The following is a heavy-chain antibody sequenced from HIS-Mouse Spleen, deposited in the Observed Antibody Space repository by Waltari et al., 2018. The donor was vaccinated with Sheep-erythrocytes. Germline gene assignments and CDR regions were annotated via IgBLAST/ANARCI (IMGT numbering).Heavy chain of an antibody. CDR1: GGSISSSRYY. J-gene: IGHJ4*02. Sequence: QLQLQESGPGLVKPSETLSLTCPVSGGSISSSRYYWGWIRQPPGKGLEWIGSIYYSGSTYYNPSLKSRVTISVDTSKNQFSLKLSSVTAADTAVYYCARDEGTYYDFWSGYPPSYYFDYWGQGTLVTVSS. CDR3: ARDEGTYYDFWSGYPPSYYFDY. CDR2: IYYSGST. V-gene: IGHV4-39*07. D-gene: IGHD3-3*01.